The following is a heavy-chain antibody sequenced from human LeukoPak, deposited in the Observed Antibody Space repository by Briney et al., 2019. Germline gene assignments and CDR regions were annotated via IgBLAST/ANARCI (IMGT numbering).Heavy chain of an antibody. J-gene: IGHJ4*02. Sequence: SETLSLTCSVSGDSISRYYWSWIRQPPGKGLEWIGYIYYSGSTNYNPSLKSRVTISVDTSKNQFSLKLSSVTAADTAVYYCARVGSGWSNFDYWGQGTLVTVSS. V-gene: IGHV4-59*01. D-gene: IGHD6-19*01. CDR1: GDSISRYY. CDR3: ARVGSGWSNFDY. CDR2: IYYSGST.